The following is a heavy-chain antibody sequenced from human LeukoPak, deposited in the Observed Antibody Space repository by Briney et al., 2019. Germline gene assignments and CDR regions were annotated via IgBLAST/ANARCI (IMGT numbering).Heavy chain of an antibody. CDR3: AKWGDYDILTGYYDSDY. CDR2: IVGIGSST. D-gene: IGHD3-9*01. Sequence: GGSLRLSCAASGFTFSNYAMSWVRQAPGKGLEWVSAIVGIGSSTYYADSVKGRFTISRDNSKNTLYLQLNRLRAEDTAVYYCAKWGDYDILTGYYDSDYWGQGTLVTVSS. CDR1: GFTFSNYA. V-gene: IGHV3-23*01. J-gene: IGHJ4*02.